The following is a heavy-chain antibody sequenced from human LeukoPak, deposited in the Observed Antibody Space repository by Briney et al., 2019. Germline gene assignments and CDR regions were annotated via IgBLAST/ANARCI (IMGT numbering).Heavy chain of an antibody. J-gene: IGHJ4*02. CDR1: GFRFSNSW. V-gene: IGHV3-21*01. Sequence: GGSLRLSCAASGFRFSNSWMNWVRQAPGKRPEWVSSISSSSSYIYYADSVKGRFTISRDNAKNSLYLQMNSLRAEDTALYYCARGASRADYWGQGTLVTVSS. CDR2: ISSSSSYI. CDR3: ARGASRADY.